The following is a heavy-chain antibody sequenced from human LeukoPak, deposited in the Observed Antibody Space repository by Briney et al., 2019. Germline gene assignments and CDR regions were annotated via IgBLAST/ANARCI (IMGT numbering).Heavy chain of an antibody. Sequence: SETLSLTCTVSGGSISSYYWSWIRQPPGKGLEWIGYIYYSGSTNYNPSLKSRVTISVDTSKNQFSLKLSSVTAADTAVYYCARGTPLYYDSSGYSHYFDYWGLGTLVTVSS. D-gene: IGHD3-22*01. V-gene: IGHV4-59*01. CDR3: ARGTPLYYDSSGYSHYFDY. CDR2: IYYSGST. CDR1: GGSISSYY. J-gene: IGHJ4*02.